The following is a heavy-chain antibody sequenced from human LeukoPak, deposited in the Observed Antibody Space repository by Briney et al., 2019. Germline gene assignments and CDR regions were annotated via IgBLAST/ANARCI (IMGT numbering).Heavy chain of an antibody. CDR3: AKVNKKMADLDY. Sequence: GGSLRLSCAASGFTFSSYSMNWVRQAPGKGLEWVSSISSSSSYIYYADSVKGRFTISRDNSKNTLYLQMNSLRAEDTAVYYCAKVNKKMADLDYWGQGTLVTVSS. J-gene: IGHJ4*02. CDR1: GFTFSSYS. V-gene: IGHV3-21*04. D-gene: IGHD5-24*01. CDR2: ISSSSSYI.